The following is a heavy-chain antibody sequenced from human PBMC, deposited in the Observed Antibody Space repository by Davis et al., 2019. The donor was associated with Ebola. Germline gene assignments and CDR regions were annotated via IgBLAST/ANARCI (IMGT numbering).Heavy chain of an antibody. CDR2: ISAYNGNT. CDR1: GYTFTRYG. Sequence: AASVKVSCKASGYTFTRYGISWVRQAPGQGLERMGWISAYNGNTNYAQNLQGRVTMTTDTSTSTAYMEVRSLRYDDTAVYYCARAVTMVLPSGWFDPWGQGTLVTVSS. CDR3: ARAVTMVLPSGWFDP. J-gene: IGHJ5*02. D-gene: IGHD3-10*01. V-gene: IGHV1-18*01.